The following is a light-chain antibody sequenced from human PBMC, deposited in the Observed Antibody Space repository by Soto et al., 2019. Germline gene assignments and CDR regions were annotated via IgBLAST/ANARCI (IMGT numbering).Light chain of an antibody. V-gene: IGLV2-8*01. J-gene: IGLJ1*01. CDR3: SSYAGSSNV. CDR1: RTDVGGYNY. Sequence: QSVLTQPASVSGSPGQSITISCTGTRTDVGGYNYVSWYQQHPGKAPRVMIYEVSKRPSGAPDRFSGSKSGNTASLTVSGLQAEDEADYYCSSYAGSSNVFGTGTKVTVL. CDR2: EVS.